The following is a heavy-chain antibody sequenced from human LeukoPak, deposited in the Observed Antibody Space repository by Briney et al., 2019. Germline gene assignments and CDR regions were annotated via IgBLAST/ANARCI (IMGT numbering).Heavy chain of an antibody. V-gene: IGHV3-21*01. CDR1: GFRFRCCS. CDR3: ASQTGTTFEGWYFDL. J-gene: IGHJ2*01. CDR2: ISSSSSYI. D-gene: IGHD1-7*01. Sequence: GGSVRLSCAACGFRFRCCSMNWVRQAPGKGLEWVSSISSSSSYIYYADSVKGRFTISRDNAKNSLYLQMNSLRAEDTAVYYCASQTGTTFEGWYFDLWGRGTLVTVSS.